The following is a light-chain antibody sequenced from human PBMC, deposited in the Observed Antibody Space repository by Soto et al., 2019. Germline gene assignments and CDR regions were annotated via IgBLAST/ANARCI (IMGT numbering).Light chain of an antibody. CDR2: EVS. Sequence: QSALTQPASVSGSPGQSITISCTGTSSDIGDYNFVSWYQQHPDKAPKLMIYEVSSRPSGVSNRFSGSKSGNTASLTISGLRAEDEGDYFCSSFTGTSALILFGGGTKLTVL. J-gene: IGLJ2*01. CDR1: SSDIGDYNF. CDR3: SSFTGTSALIL. V-gene: IGLV2-14*01.